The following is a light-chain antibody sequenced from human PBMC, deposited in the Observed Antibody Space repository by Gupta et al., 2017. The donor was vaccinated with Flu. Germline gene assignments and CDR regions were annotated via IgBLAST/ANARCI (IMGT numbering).Light chain of an antibody. CDR3: QQYNGYSSIT. Sequence: DIQMTHSPSTLSASVGDRVTITCRARQSVSNWMAWYQQKPGRAPRLLIYKASTLQRGVPARFSGSGCGTEFTLTISSRQPDDFATYYCQQYNGYSSITFGQGTKVEIK. CDR2: KAS. CDR1: QSVSNW. J-gene: IGKJ1*01. V-gene: IGKV1-5*03.